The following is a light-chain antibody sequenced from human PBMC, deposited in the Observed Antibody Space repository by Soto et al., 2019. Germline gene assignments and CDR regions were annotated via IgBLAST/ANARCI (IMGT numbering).Light chain of an antibody. V-gene: IGKV1-27*01. CDR3: QKYNSAPWT. J-gene: IGKJ1*01. CDR1: QGINSY. CDR2: AAS. Sequence: DIQMTQSPSSLSASVGDRVTITCRTSQGINSYLAWYQQNPGKVPNLLIYAASTLQSGVPSRFSGSGSGTDFTLTISSLQPEDVATYYCQKYNSAPWTFGQGTKVEIK.